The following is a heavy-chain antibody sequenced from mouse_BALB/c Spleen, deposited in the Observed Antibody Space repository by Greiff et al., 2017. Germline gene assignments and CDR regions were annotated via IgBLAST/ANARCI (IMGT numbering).Heavy chain of an antibody. CDR3: ALPNEYFDV. CDR2: IDPFNGGT. Sequence: EVQLQQSGPKLMKPGDSVTISCKASGYSFTSDYMHWVQQSHGNNLEWIGYIDPFNGGTSYTQKFKGKATLTVDKSSSTAYMHISSLTSEDAAVYYCALPNEYFDVWGAGTTVTVSS. CDR1: GYSFTSDY. V-gene: IGHV1-31*01. J-gene: IGHJ1*01. D-gene: IGHD5-5*01.